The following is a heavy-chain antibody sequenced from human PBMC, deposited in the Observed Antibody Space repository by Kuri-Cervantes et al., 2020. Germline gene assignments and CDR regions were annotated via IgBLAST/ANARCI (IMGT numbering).Heavy chain of an antibody. CDR2: IYHSGST. CDR1: GGSISSSSYY. V-gene: IGHV4-39*07. CDR3: ASRATVTTDYYYYMDV. Sequence: SETLSLTCSVSGGSISSSSYYWAWIRQPPGKGLEWIGSIYHSGSTYYNPSLKSRVTISVDTSKNQFSLKLSSVTAADTAVYYCASRATVTTDYYYYMDVWGKGTTVTVSS. J-gene: IGHJ6*03. D-gene: IGHD4-17*01.